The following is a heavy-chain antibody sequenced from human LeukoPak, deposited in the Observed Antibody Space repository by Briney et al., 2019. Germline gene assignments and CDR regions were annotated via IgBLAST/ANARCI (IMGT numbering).Heavy chain of an antibody. CDR2: INTNTGNP. CDR1: GYTLTSYA. CDR3: ARIYGSGNYYYGMDV. D-gene: IGHD3-10*01. J-gene: IGHJ6*02. V-gene: IGHV7-4-1*02. Sequence: ASVKVSCKASGYTLTSYAMNWVRQAPGQGLEWMGWINTNTGNPTYAQGFTGRFVFSLDTSVSTAYLQISSLKAEDTAVYYCARIYGSGNYYYGMDVWGQGTTVTVSS.